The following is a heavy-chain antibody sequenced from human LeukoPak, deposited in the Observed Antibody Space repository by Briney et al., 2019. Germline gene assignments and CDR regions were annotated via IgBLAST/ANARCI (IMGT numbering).Heavy chain of an antibody. Sequence: GRSLRLSCAASGFTFSSYGMHWVRQAPGKGLEWVAVISYDGSNKYYADSVKGRFTISRDNSKNTLYLQMNSLRAEDTAVYYCARGYGDYVGYYFDYWGQGTLVTVCS. V-gene: IGHV3-30-3*01. CDR3: ARGYGDYVGYYFDY. CDR1: GFTFSSYG. CDR2: ISYDGSNK. J-gene: IGHJ4*02. D-gene: IGHD4-17*01.